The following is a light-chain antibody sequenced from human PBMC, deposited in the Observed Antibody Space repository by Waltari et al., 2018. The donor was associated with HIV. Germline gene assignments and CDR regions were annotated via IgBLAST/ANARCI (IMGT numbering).Light chain of an antibody. CDR3: QAWDSSDVV. J-gene: IGLJ2*01. V-gene: IGLV3-1*01. CDR1: KLGDKY. Sequence: SYELTQPPSVSVSPGQTASITCSGAKLGDKYACWYQQKPGQSPVLVIYQDNKRPSGIPERFSGSNSGNTATLTIIGTQAMDEADYYCQAWDSSDVVFGGGTKLTVL. CDR2: QDN.